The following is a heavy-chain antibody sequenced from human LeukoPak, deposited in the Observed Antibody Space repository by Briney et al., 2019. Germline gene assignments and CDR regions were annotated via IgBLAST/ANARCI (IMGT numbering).Heavy chain of an antibody. CDR1: GYTFTAKY. CDR3: APNSGYSSGWFIG. V-gene: IGHV1-2*02. J-gene: IGHJ4*02. D-gene: IGHD6-19*01. CDR2: VNPNSGGR. Sequence: ASVKVSCKASGYTFTAKYLHWVRQAPGQGLEWTGWVNPNSGGRTYAQKFQGRVAMTSDTSINTADMELETLTSDDTAVYYCAPNSGYSSGWFIGWGQGTLVIVSS.